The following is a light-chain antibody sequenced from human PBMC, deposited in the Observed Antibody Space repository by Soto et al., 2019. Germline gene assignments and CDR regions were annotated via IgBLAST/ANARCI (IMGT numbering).Light chain of an antibody. V-gene: IGLV2-14*01. CDR2: EVR. Sequence: QSVLTQPASVSGSPGQSITISCTGTSSDLGGYNYVSWYQQHPGKAPKLMIYEVRNRPSGVSNRFSGSKSGNTASLTISGLQAEDEADYYCSSYTSSSTPYVFGTGTMVTVL. CDR1: SSDLGGYNY. CDR3: SSYTSSSTPYV. J-gene: IGLJ1*01.